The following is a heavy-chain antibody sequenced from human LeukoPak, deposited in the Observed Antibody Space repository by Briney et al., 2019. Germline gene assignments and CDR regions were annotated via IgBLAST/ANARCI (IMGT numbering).Heavy chain of an antibody. D-gene: IGHD6-13*01. J-gene: IGHJ4*02. Sequence: SETLSLTCTVSGGSISSYYWSWIRQPPGEGLEWIGYIYYSGSTNYSPSLKSRVTISVDTSKNQFSLKLSSVTAADTAVYYCARTIAAAGTDFDYWGQGTLVTVSS. CDR3: ARTIAAAGTDFDY. V-gene: IGHV4-59*01. CDR1: GGSISSYY. CDR2: IYYSGST.